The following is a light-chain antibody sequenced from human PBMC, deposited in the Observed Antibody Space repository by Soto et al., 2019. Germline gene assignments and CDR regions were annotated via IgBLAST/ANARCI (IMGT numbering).Light chain of an antibody. CDR3: QSYDSSNPWV. Sequence: NFMLTQPHSVSESPGRTVTISCTRSSGSIASSDVHWFQQRPSRAPTTVIYDHDQRPSGVPDRFSGSIDRSSNSASLTISGLKTEDEANYYCQSYDSSNPWVFGGGTKVTVL. CDR2: DHD. J-gene: IGLJ3*02. V-gene: IGLV6-57*03. CDR1: SGSIASSD.